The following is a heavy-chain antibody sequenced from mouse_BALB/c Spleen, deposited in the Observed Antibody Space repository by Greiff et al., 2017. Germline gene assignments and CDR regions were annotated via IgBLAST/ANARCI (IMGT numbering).Heavy chain of an antibody. Sequence: QVQLKESGPGLVAPSQSLSITCTVSGFSLSRYSVHWVRQPPGKGLEWLGMIWGGGSTDYNSALKSRMSISKDNSNSQVFLKMNSMQTDYTAMYYSATNAPAALYAMDYWGQGTTVTVSS. CDR2: IWGGGST. V-gene: IGHV2-6-4*01. CDR3: ATNAPAALYAMDY. CDR1: GFSLSRYS. J-gene: IGHJ4*01.